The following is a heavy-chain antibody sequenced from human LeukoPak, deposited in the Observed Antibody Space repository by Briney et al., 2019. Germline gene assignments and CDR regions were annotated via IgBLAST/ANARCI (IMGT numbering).Heavy chain of an antibody. V-gene: IGHV1-8*01. D-gene: IGHD1-26*01. Sequence: ASVKVSCKASGYTFTNYDINWVRQAPGQGLEWMGWMNPNSGDTVYAEKFQGRVTMTRDTSTNTAYMELTSLTPDDTAIFYCARTGMGGNVWIDSWGQGTLVTVSS. CDR2: MNPNSGDT. J-gene: IGHJ5*01. CDR1: GYTFTNYD. CDR3: ARTGMGGNVWIDS.